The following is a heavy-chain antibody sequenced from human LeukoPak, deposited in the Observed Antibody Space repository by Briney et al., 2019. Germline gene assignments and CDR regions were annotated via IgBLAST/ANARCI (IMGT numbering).Heavy chain of an antibody. D-gene: IGHD6-19*01. Sequence: PGGSLRLSCAASGFTFSSSWMHWVRQAPEKGLVWVSRINSDGSSTSYADSVKGRFTISRDNSKNMLYLQMNSLRAEDTAVYYCASSSGWYLSSDYWGQGTLVTVSS. V-gene: IGHV3-74*01. J-gene: IGHJ4*02. CDR3: ASSSGWYLSSDY. CDR1: GFTFSSSW. CDR2: INSDGSST.